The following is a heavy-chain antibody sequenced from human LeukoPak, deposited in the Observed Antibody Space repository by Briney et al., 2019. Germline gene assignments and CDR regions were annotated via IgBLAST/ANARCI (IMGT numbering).Heavy chain of an antibody. D-gene: IGHD3-3*02. Sequence: GGSLRLSCAASGFTFSSYWMSWVRQAPGKGLEWVANIKQDGSEKYYVDSVKGRFTISSDNAQNSLYLQMTSLRAEATAVYYCAKPTHFNWFDPWGQGTLVTVSS. J-gene: IGHJ5*02. V-gene: IGHV3-7*01. CDR1: GFTFSSYW. CDR2: IKQDGSEK. CDR3: AKPTHFNWFDP.